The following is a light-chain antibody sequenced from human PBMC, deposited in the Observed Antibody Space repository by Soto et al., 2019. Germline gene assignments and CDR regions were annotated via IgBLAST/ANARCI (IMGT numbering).Light chain of an antibody. Sequence: QSVLTQPASVSGSLGQPITLPCTGTTRDIAGYNYISWYQQLPGKAPKLMTYQVTIRPFGISNRFSGSKCGDTASLTISGRQAEDEADYYCTSFSGSTSLYVVGTGTK. CDR1: TRDIAGYNY. CDR2: QVT. J-gene: IGLJ1*01. V-gene: IGLV2-14*01. CDR3: TSFSGSTSLYV.